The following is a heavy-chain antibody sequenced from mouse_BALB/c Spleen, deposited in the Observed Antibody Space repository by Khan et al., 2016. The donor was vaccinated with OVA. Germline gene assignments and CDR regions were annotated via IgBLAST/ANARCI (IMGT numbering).Heavy chain of an antibody. V-gene: IGHV9-2-1*01. CDR1: GYTFTDYS. J-gene: IGHJ3*01. CDR2: INTETGEP. CDR3: DRAGRATFAY. Sequence: QIQLVQSGPELKKPGETVKISCKASGYTFTDYSIHWVKQAPGKGLKWMGWINTETGEPTYADDFKGRFAFSLETSASTAYLPINNLKHEHTETYFCDRAGRATFAYWGQGTLVTVSA. D-gene: IGHD3-1*01.